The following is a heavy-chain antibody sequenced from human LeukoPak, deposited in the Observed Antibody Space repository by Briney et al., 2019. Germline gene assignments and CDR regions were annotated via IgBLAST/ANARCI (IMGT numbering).Heavy chain of an antibody. D-gene: IGHD6-19*01. CDR1: GFTVYNNF. CDR3: ATRSVSAPT. V-gene: IGHV3-53*01. Sequence: GGSLRLSCAVSGFTVYNNFMHWVRQVPGKGLQWVSLIYSNGDTRYAGSVKGRFTISRDKSTNTLYLQMNGLRAEDTAFYYCATRSVSAPTWGQGILVTVSS. J-gene: IGHJ5*02. CDR2: IYSNGDT.